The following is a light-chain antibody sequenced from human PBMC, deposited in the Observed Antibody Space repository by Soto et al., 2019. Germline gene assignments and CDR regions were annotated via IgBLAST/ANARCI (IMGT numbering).Light chain of an antibody. Sequence: DIQLTQSPSFLSASVGDRVTITCRASQGISSYLAWYQQKPGNAPKLLIYAASTLHSGVPSRFSGSGSRTEFTLTISSLQPEDFATYYCQQLNSYPSFTFGQGTRLEIK. CDR2: AAS. J-gene: IGKJ5*01. V-gene: IGKV1-9*01. CDR3: QQLNSYPSFT. CDR1: QGISSY.